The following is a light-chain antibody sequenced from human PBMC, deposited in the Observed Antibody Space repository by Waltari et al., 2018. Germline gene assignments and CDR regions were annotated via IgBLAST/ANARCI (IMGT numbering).Light chain of an antibody. CDR1: QSVVYSSNNKNY. Sequence: DIVMTQPPDSLAVSLGERATINCKSSQSVVYSSNNKNYLAWYQQKPGQPPKLLIYWASTRESGVPDRFSGSGSGTDFTLTISSLQAEDVAVYYCQQYYSIPYTFGQGTKLEIK. J-gene: IGKJ2*01. V-gene: IGKV4-1*01. CDR2: WAS. CDR3: QQYYSIPYT.